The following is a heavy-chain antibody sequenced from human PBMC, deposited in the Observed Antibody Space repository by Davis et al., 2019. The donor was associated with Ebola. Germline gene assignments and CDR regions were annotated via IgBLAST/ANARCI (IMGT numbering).Heavy chain of an antibody. Sequence: GGSLRLSCAASGFSFRTYDMHWVRQVTGKTLEWVSAIGTAGDTYYPASVKGRFTISRENARNSLYLQMNSLRTEDTAVYYCVRPAFGSHYFDYWGQGILVTVSS. V-gene: IGHV3-13*01. D-gene: IGHD2-2*01. CDR1: GFSFRTYD. CDR3: VRPAFGSHYFDY. CDR2: IGTAGDT. J-gene: IGHJ4*02.